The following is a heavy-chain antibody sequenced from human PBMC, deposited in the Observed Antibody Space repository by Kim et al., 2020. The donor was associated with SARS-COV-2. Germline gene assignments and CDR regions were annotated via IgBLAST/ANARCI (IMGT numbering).Heavy chain of an antibody. CDR3: ARHWEGSGGSCYPRCGYYYYMDV. D-gene: IGHD2-15*01. V-gene: IGHV5-51*01. Sequence: GESLKISCNGSGYSFTSYWIGWVRQMPGKGLEWMGIIYPGDSDTRYSPSFQGQVTISADKSISTAYLQWSSLKASDTGMYYCARHWEGSGGSCYPRCGYYYYMDVWGKGTTVTVSS. CDR2: IYPGDSDT. CDR1: GYSFTSYW. J-gene: IGHJ6*03.